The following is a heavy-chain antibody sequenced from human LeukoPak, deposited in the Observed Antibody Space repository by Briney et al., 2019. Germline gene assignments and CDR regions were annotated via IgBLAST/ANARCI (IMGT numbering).Heavy chain of an antibody. V-gene: IGHV3-21*01. D-gene: IGHD2-15*01. Sequence: PGGSLTLSCAASGFTFSTYSMNWVRQAPGKGLEWVSTISTSSYTYYADSVRGRFTISRDNAKKSLYLQMNSLRAEHTAVYYCATLLAGPAGRWGQGTLVTVSS. CDR1: GFTFSTYS. CDR2: ISTSSYT. CDR3: ATLLAGPAGR. J-gene: IGHJ4*02.